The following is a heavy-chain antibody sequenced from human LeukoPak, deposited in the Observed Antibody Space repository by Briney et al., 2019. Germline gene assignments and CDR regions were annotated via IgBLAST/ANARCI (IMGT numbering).Heavy chain of an antibody. V-gene: IGHV1-18*01. Sequence: GASVKVSCKASGYTLTSYGISWVRQAPGQGLEWMGWISAYNGNTNYAQKLQGRVTMTTDTSTSTAYMELRSLRSDDTAVYYCARQDWIVDYYYGMYVCGQVTTVTVSS. CDR2: ISAYNGNT. CDR3: ARQDWIVDYYYGMYV. CDR1: GYTLTSYG. D-gene: IGHD3/OR15-3a*01. J-gene: IGHJ6*02.